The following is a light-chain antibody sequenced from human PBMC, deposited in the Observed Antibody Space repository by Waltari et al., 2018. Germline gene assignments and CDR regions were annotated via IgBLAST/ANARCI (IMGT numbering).Light chain of an antibody. CDR1: DSDVGAYDF. CDR2: EVS. Sequence: QSALTQPASVSGSPGQSITISCSGTDSDVGAYDFCSWYQQHPGKPPHLIIYEVSNRPSGISNRFSASKSGNTASLTISGLQAEDEADYYCSSYTTSSAPGVFGTGTRVTVL. CDR3: SSYTTSSAPGV. V-gene: IGLV2-14*01. J-gene: IGLJ1*01.